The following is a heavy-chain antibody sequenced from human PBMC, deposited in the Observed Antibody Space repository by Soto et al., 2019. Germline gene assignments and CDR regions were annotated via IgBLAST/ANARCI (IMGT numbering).Heavy chain of an antibody. CDR1: GGTFRRSA. CDR3: ARPTYSSSWYGYYGMDV. J-gene: IGHJ6*02. Sequence: SVQVSFPASGGTFRRSAISLVRQAPGQGLEWMGGIIPIFGTANYAQKFQGRVTITADKSTSTAYMELSSLRSEDTAVYYCARPTYSSSWYGYYGMDVWGQGTTVTV. CDR2: IIPIFGTA. V-gene: IGHV1-69*06. D-gene: IGHD6-13*01.